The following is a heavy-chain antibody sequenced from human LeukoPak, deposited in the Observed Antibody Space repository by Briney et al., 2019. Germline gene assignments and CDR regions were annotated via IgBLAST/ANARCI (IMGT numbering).Heavy chain of an antibody. J-gene: IGHJ5*02. Sequence: PSQTLSLTCTVSGGSIGSGGYSWTWIRQHPGKGLEWLGYISYTGSTDYNPSLKSRVTISFDTSKNQFSLRLSSVTAADTAVYYCARKVLPVGMPAWWFDPWGQGTLVTGSS. CDR1: GGSIGSGGYS. V-gene: IGHV4-31*03. D-gene: IGHD2-2*01. CDR3: ARKVLPVGMPAWWFDP. CDR2: ISYTGST.